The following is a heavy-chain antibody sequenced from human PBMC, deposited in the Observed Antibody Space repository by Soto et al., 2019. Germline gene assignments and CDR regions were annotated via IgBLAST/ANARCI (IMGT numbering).Heavy chain of an antibody. D-gene: IGHD2-2*01. CDR3: AKSTNIVVVPGLDY. CDR2: ISGSGGST. V-gene: IGHV3-23*01. Sequence: EVQLLEAGGGLVQPGGSLRLSCAASGFTFSSYAMSWVRQAPGKGLEWVSAISGSGGSTYYADSVKGRFTISRDNSKNTLYLQMNSLRAEDTAVYYCAKSTNIVVVPGLDYWGQGTLVTVSS. J-gene: IGHJ4*02. CDR1: GFTFSSYA.